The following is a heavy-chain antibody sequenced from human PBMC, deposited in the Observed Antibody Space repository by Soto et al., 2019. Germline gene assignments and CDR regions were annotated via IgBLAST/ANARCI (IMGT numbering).Heavy chain of an antibody. Sequence: SETLSLTCTVSGGSMSSNYWSWIRQSTGKGLEWIGRIYTSGTTNYNPSIKSRVTMSVDTSKNRFSLKLTSVTAADTAVYYCARDQRLDSYSSPLYLYFDSWGQGSLVTVSS. V-gene: IGHV4-4*07. CDR1: GGSMSSNY. J-gene: IGHJ4*02. CDR2: IYTSGTT. D-gene: IGHD6-19*01. CDR3: ARDQRLDSYSSPLYLYFDS.